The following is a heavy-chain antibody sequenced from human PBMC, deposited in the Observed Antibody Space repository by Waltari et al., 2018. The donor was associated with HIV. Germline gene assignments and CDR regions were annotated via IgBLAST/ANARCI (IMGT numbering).Heavy chain of an antibody. CDR2: ISSVGSYI. CDR3: AGGGYDYAWGTYRPFDY. Sequence: EVQLVESGGGLVKPGGSLRLCCAAGGFTFSPYNTTWARQAPGKGLEWVSSISSVGSYIYYPDSFKGRFTISRDNAKNSLYLQMNSLRAEDTAVYYCAGGGYDYAWGTYRPFDYWGQGTLVTVSS. V-gene: IGHV3-21*03. J-gene: IGHJ4*02. D-gene: IGHD3-16*02. CDR1: GFTFSPYN.